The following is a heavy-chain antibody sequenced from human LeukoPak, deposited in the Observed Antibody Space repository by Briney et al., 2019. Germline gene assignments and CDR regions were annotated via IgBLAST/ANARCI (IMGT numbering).Heavy chain of an antibody. J-gene: IGHJ4*02. CDR2: MNPNSGRT. Sequence: ASVKVSCKASGYTLTSYDINWVRQATGQGLEWMGWMNPNSGRTGYAQNFQGRITITRNTSISTAYMELSSLRSEDTAVYYCTREASSRYFDYWGQGTLVTVSS. CDR3: TREASSRYFDY. V-gene: IGHV1-8*01. CDR1: GYTLTSYD.